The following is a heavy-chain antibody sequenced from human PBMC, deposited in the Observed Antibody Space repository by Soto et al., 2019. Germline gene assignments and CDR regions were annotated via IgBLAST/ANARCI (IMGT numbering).Heavy chain of an antibody. CDR3: AREDDGGHSLDV. CDR2: IHHSGSI. D-gene: IGHD5-18*01. Sequence: ASETLSLTCPFSGDSISSDYYHWTWVRQSPGKGLEWIGYIHHSGSILYNPSLKSRVTISVDTSKNQFSLHLTSVTAADTAVYFCAREDDGGHSLDVWGQGTTVTVSS. J-gene: IGHJ6*02. V-gene: IGHV4-30-4*08. CDR1: GDSISSDYYH.